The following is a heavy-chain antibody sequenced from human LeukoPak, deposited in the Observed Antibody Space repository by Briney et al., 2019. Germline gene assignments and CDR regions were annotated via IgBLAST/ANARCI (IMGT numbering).Heavy chain of an antibody. CDR2: IIPIFGTA. CDR1: GGTFSSYA. J-gene: IGHJ6*02. D-gene: IGHD3-16*02. CDR3: ARMYMITFGGVIAHNYGMDV. V-gene: IGHV1-69*13. Sequence: AASVTVYCKASGGTFSSYAISWVRQAPGQGLEWMGGIIPIFGTANYAQKFQGRVTITADESTSTAYMELSSLRSEDTAVYYCARMYMITFGGVIAHNYGMDVWGQGTTVTVSS.